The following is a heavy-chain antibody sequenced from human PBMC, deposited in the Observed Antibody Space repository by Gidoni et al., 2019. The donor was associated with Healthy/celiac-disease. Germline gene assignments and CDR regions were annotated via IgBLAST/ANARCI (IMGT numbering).Heavy chain of an antibody. D-gene: IGHD2-21*02. CDR3: ARVGGDPEEGAFDI. CDR2: IKQDGSEK. CDR1: GFTFSSYW. V-gene: IGHV3-7*04. J-gene: IGHJ3*02. Sequence: EVQLVESGGGLVQPGGSLSLSCAASGFTFSSYWMSWVRQDPGKGLEWVANIKQDGSEKYYVDSVKGRFTISRDNAKNSLYLQMNSLRAEDTAVYYCARVGGDPEEGAFDIWGQGTMVTVSS.